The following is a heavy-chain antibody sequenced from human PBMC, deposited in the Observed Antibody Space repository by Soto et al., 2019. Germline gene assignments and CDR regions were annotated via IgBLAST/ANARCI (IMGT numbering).Heavy chain of an antibody. V-gene: IGHV3-30*18. Sequence: GGSLRLSCAASGFTFSSYGMHWVRQAPGKGLEWVAVISNDGSKKYYADSVKGRFTISRDNSKNTLYLQMNSLRAEDTAVYYCAKDSGTAMVTSYYYYGMDVWGQGTTVTVSS. J-gene: IGHJ6*02. CDR3: AKDSGTAMVTSYYYYGMDV. D-gene: IGHD5-18*01. CDR1: GFTFSSYG. CDR2: ISNDGSKK.